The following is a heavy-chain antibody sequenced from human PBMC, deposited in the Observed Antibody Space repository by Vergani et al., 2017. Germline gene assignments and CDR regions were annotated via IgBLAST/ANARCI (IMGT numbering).Heavy chain of an antibody. CDR2: ISSDGSNK. V-gene: IGHV3-33*03. CDR3: AKDYNIKGALHN. CDR1: GLMFNNYG. J-gene: IGHJ4*02. Sequence: QVQLVESGGGVVQPGRSLRLPCETSGLMFNNYGMHWVRQAPGKGLEWVAVISSDGSNKHYANSVKGRCTISRDNSQNTLFLQLKTLRAEDTGVYYYAKDYNIKGALHNWGQGTLVAVSS. D-gene: IGHD4/OR15-4a*01.